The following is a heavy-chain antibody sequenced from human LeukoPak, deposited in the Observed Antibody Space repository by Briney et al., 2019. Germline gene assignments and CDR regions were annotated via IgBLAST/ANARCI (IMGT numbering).Heavy chain of an antibody. Sequence: RSGESLKISCKASGYSFTTYWIGWVLQMPGKGLEWMGIIDPSDSDTRYTPSFQGQVTISADKSLTTAYLQWNSLKASDTALYYCARQTAMGRSGDYWGQGTLVTVSS. D-gene: IGHD7-27*01. V-gene: IGHV5-51*01. CDR2: IDPSDSDT. J-gene: IGHJ4*02. CDR1: GYSFTTYW. CDR3: ARQTAMGRSGDY.